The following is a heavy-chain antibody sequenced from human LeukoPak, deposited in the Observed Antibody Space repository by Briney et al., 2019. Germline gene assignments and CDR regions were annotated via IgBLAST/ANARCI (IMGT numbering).Heavy chain of an antibody. V-gene: IGHV4-4*07. J-gene: IGHJ6*03. CDR2: IYTSGST. CDR1: GGSISSYY. D-gene: IGHD3-3*01. CDR3: ARDFPFTIFGVVAADYYYYYMDV. Sequence: SETLSLTCTVSGGSISSYYWGWSRQPAGKGLEWIGRIYTSGSTNYNPSLKSRVTMSVDTSKNQFSLKLSSVTAADTAVYYCARDFPFTIFGVVAADYYYYYMDVWGKGTTLTVSS.